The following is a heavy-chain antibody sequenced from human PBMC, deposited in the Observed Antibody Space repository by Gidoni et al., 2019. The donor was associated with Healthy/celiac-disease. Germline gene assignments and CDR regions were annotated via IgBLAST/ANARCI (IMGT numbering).Heavy chain of an antibody. V-gene: IGHV1-2*02. CDR2: INPNSGGT. J-gene: IGHJ3*02. CDR1: GYTFTGYY. Sequence: QVQLVQSGAEVKKPGASVKFSFEASGYTFTGYYMHWVRQAPGQGLEWLGWINPNSGGTNYAQKFQGRVTMTRDTSISTAYMELRRMRSDDTAVYYCARGTSSDAFDIWGQGTMVTVSS. CDR3: ARGTSSDAFDI. D-gene: IGHD2-2*01.